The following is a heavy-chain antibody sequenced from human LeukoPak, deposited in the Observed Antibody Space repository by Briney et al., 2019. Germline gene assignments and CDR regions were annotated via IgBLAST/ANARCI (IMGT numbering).Heavy chain of an antibody. J-gene: IGHJ4*02. Sequence: PGGSLRLSCAASGFTFSSYAMSWVRQAPGKGLEWVPGISDGGVSTYYADSVKGRFTLSRDNSKNTQYLQMNSLRAEDTAVYYCAKDLSSSSWGQGTLVTVSS. CDR3: AKDLSSSS. D-gene: IGHD6-6*01. V-gene: IGHV3-23*01. CDR2: ISDGGVST. CDR1: GFTFSSYA.